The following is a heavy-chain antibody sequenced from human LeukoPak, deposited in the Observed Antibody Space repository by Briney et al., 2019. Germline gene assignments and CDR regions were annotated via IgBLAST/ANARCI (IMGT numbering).Heavy chain of an antibody. Sequence: GGSLRLSCAVSGFTFSSYWMHWVRQAPGKGLVWVSRINSDGSSTSYADSVKGRFTISRENAKNTLYLQMNSLRAEDTAVYYCARDGLWDAFDTWGQGTMVTVSS. D-gene: IGHD2-21*01. CDR3: ARDGLWDAFDT. J-gene: IGHJ3*02. CDR2: INSDGSST. CDR1: GFTFSSYW. V-gene: IGHV3-74*01.